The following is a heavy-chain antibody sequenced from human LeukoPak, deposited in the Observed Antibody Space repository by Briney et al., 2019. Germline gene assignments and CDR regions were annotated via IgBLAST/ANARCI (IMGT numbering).Heavy chain of an antibody. J-gene: IGHJ6*02. V-gene: IGHV1-2*02. CDR1: GYTFTGYY. CDR3: ARADCSGGSCYGMDV. Sequence: ASVKVSRKASGYTFTGYYMHWVRQAPGQGLEWMGWINPNSGGTNYAQKFQGRVTMTRDTSISTAYMELSRLRSDDTAVYYCARADCSGGSCYGMDVWGQGTTVTVSS. CDR2: INPNSGGT. D-gene: IGHD2-15*01.